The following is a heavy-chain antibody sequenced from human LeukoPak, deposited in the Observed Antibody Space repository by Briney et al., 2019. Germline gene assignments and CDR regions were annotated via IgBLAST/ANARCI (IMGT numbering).Heavy chain of an antibody. V-gene: IGHV3-23*01. J-gene: IGHJ4*02. D-gene: IGHD6-19*01. CDR3: AKGPAVAGTTY. Sequence: GGSLRLSCAASGFAFSSYAMSWVRQAPEKGLEWVSAISGSGGSTYYADSVKGRFTISRDNSKNTLYLQMNSLRAEDTAVYYCAKGPAVAGTTYWGQGTLVTVSS. CDR2: ISGSGGST. CDR1: GFAFSSYA.